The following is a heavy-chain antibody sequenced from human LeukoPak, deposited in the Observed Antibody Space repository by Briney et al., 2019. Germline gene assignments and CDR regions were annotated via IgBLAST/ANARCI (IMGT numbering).Heavy chain of an antibody. CDR3: ARDENYGDSHAFDI. V-gene: IGHV4-31*11. Sequence: PSETLSLTCAVSGGSISSGGYYWSWIRQHPGKGLEWIGYIYCSGSTYYNPSLKSRVTISVDTSKNQFSLKLSSVTAADTAVYYCARDENYGDSHAFDIWGQGTMVTVSS. D-gene: IGHD4-17*01. CDR2: IYCSGST. CDR1: GGSISSGGYY. J-gene: IGHJ3*02.